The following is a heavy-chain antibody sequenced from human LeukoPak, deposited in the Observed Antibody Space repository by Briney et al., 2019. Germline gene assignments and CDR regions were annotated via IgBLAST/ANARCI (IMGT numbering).Heavy chain of an antibody. Sequence: GGSLRLSCAASGFTFSSYWMHWVRQAPGKGLVWVSCINSDGSSTSYADSVKGRFTISRDNAKNTLYLQMNSLRAEDTAVYYCAREYGGYVGGFDYWGQGTLVTVSS. CDR3: AREYGGYVGGFDY. J-gene: IGHJ4*02. CDR2: INSDGSST. V-gene: IGHV3-74*01. CDR1: GFTFSSYW. D-gene: IGHD5-12*01.